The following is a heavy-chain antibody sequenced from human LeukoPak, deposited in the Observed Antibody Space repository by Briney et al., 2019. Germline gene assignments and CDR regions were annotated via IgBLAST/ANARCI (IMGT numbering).Heavy chain of an antibody. D-gene: IGHD1-26*01. CDR1: GYTFTGYY. Sequence: GASVKVSCKASGYTFTGYYMHWVRQAPGQGLEWMGWINPNSGGTNYAQKFQGRVTMTMDTSISTAYMELSRLRSDDTAVYYCAREKIVGVNNWFDPWGQGTLVTVSS. V-gene: IGHV1-2*02. J-gene: IGHJ5*02. CDR3: AREKIVGVNNWFDP. CDR2: INPNSGGT.